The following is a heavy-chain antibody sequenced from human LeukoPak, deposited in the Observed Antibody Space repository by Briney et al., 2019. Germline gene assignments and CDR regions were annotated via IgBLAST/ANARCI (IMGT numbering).Heavy chain of an antibody. D-gene: IGHD6-13*01. CDR2: INAGNGNT. V-gene: IGHV1-3*01. CDR1: GYTFTSHA. CDR3: ARGYSSSWYKYNWLDP. J-gene: IGHJ5*02. Sequence: ASVKVSCKASGYTFTSHAMHWVRQAPGQRLEWMGWINAGNGNTKYSQKFQGRVTITRDTSASTAYMELSSLRSEDTAVYYCARGYSSSWYKYNWLDPWGQGTLVTVSS.